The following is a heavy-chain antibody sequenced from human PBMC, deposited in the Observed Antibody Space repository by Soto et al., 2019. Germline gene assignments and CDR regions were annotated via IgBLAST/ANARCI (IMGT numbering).Heavy chain of an antibody. D-gene: IGHD1-1*01. Sequence: NPSETLSLTCTVSGGSISSYYWSWIRQPPGKGLEWIGYIYYSGSTNYNPSLKSRVTISVDTSKNQFSLKLSSVTAADTAVYYCAREAWRGAFDIWGQGTMVTVSS. CDR2: IYYSGST. V-gene: IGHV4-59*01. J-gene: IGHJ3*02. CDR3: AREAWRGAFDI. CDR1: GGSISSYY.